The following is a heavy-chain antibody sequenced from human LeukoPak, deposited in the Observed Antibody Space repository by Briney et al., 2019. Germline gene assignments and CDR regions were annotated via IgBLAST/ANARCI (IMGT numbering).Heavy chain of an antibody. V-gene: IGHV1-69*05. CDR3: ARGLSLGIAVAEGYFDY. D-gene: IGHD6-19*01. Sequence: SVKVSCKASGGTFSSYAISWVRQAPGQGLEWMGRIIPIFGTANYAQKFQGRVTITTDESTSTAYMELSSLRSEDTAVYYCARGLSLGIAVAEGYFDYWGQGTLSPSPQ. CDR2: IIPIFGTA. CDR1: GGTFSSYA. J-gene: IGHJ4*02.